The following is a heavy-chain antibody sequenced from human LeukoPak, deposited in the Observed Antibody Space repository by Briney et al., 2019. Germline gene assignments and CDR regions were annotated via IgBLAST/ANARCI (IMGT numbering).Heavy chain of an antibody. CDR1: SDSIKNYY. CDR2: IYYSGST. Sequence: PSETLSLTCTVSSDSIKNYYWNWIRQPPGKGLEWIGPIYYSGSTNYNPSLKSRVTISLDTSKNQFSLKLSSATAEDTAVYYCARDLGSGSYYNWFDPWGQGTLVTVSS. CDR3: ARDLGSGSYYNWFDP. D-gene: IGHD3-10*02. J-gene: IGHJ5*02. V-gene: IGHV4-59*01.